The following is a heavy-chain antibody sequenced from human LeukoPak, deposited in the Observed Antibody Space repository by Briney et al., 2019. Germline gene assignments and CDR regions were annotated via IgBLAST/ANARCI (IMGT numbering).Heavy chain of an antibody. CDR3: ASDYGGNPYFDL. CDR2: IYYSGST. V-gene: IGHV4-39*01. D-gene: IGHD4-23*01. J-gene: IGHJ2*01. Sequence: SETLSLTCTVSGGSISSSAYYWGWIRQPPGKGLEWVGTIYYSGSTYYNPSLKNRVTISVDTSKNQFSLKLSSVTAADTAVYYCASDYGGNPYFDLWGRGTLVTVSS. CDR1: GGSISSSAYY.